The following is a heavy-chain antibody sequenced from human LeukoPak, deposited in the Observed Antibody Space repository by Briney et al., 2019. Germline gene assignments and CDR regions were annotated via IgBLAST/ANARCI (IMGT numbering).Heavy chain of an antibody. CDR3: TTGYYGSGSYISPDAFDI. CDR2: IKSKTDGGTT. Sequence: GGSLRLSCAASGFTFSNAWMSWVRQAPGKGLEWVGRIKSKTDGGTTDYAAPVKGRFTISRDDSKNTLYLQMNSLKTEDTAVYYCTTGYYGSGSYISPDAFDIWGQGTMVTVSS. D-gene: IGHD3-10*01. CDR1: GFTFSNAW. J-gene: IGHJ3*02. V-gene: IGHV3-15*01.